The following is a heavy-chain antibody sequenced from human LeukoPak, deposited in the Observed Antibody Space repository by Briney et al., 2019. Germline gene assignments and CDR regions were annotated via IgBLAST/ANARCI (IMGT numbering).Heavy chain of an antibody. Sequence: GGSLRLSCAASGFTFRNYAMSWARQAPGRGLEWFSAITDSGGDTYYADSVKGRFTISRDNSKSTLDLQMSSLRAEDTAVYYCAKGSASSRPYYFDYWGQGALVTVSS. CDR1: GFTFRNYA. J-gene: IGHJ4*02. CDR3: AKGSASSRPYYFDY. V-gene: IGHV3-23*01. D-gene: IGHD2-15*01. CDR2: ITDSGGDT.